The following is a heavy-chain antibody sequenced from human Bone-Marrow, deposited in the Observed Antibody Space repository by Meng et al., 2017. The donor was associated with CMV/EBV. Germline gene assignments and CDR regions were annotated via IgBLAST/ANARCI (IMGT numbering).Heavy chain of an antibody. J-gene: IGHJ5*02. CDR3: ARYGTPGFDP. Sequence: LETLSLTCTVSGGSISGTSYYWGWIRQPPGKGLECIGSIHYSGDTHNNSSLKSRVTLSVDTSKNQFSLRLKSVTAADTAVYFCARYGTPGFDPWGQGSLVTVSS. CDR1: GGSISGTSYY. V-gene: IGHV4-39*07. D-gene: IGHD1-1*01. CDR2: IHYSGDT.